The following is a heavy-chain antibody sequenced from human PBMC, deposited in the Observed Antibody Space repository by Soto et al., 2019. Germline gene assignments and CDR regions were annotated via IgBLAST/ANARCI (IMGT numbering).Heavy chain of an antibody. Sequence: QMQLQESGPGLMKPSETLSIICTVSGGSISSSSHDWGWIRQPTGKGLEWIGSIYYSGSTDYNPSHKRRVTIFVDTSKNQFALKLSSVTAADTAVFYCASHSYYYECSGYYWQWGQGTMGTGSA. CDR1: GGSISSSSHD. CDR2: IYYSGST. J-gene: IGHJ3*01. D-gene: IGHD3-22*01. V-gene: IGHV4-39*01. CDR3: ASHSYYYECSGYYWQ.